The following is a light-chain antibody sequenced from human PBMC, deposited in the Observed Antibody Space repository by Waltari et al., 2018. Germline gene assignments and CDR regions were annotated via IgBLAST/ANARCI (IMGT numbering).Light chain of an antibody. V-gene: IGKV4-1*01. Sequence: DIVMTQSPDSLGVSLGERATIHCKSSQSVFYANNKNYLAWYQQRPGQPPKLLIYWESTRASGVPDRFSGSGSGTDFTLTISSLQAEDAAIYYCQQCYGSPYTFGQGTKLDI. CDR2: WES. CDR3: QQCYGSPYT. CDR1: QSVFYANNKNY. J-gene: IGKJ2*01.